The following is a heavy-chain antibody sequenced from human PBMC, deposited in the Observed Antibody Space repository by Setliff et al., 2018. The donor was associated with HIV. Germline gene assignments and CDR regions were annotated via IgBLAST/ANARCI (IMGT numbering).Heavy chain of an antibody. CDR3: ARVEGYCDGVSCYSDYYGMDV. V-gene: IGHV1-2*06. D-gene: IGHD2-15*01. Sequence: EASVKVSCKPSGLIFTGYYIHWVRQAPGQGLIWMGRISPNTGATNSAQGFQGRLTMTSDTSVRTTYMELLALTSDDTAVYYCARVEGYCDGVSCYSDYYGMDVWGQGTTVTVSS. CDR2: ISPNTGAT. J-gene: IGHJ6*02. CDR1: GLIFTGYY.